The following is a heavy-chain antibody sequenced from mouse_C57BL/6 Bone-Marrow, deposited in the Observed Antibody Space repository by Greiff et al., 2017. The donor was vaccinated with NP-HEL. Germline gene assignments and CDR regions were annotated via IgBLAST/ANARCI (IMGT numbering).Heavy chain of an antibody. CDR3: ARGANWGRSWFAD. CDR2: ISDGGSYT. V-gene: IGHV5-4*01. D-gene: IGHD4-1*01. Sequence: EVQLVESGGGLVKPGGSLKLSCAASGFTFSSYAMSWVRQTPEQRLEWVATISDGGSYTSYPDNVKGRFTISRDNAKNNLYLQMSHLKAEDTAMYYCARGANWGRSWFADWGQGTLVTVSA. J-gene: IGHJ3*01. CDR1: GFTFSSYA.